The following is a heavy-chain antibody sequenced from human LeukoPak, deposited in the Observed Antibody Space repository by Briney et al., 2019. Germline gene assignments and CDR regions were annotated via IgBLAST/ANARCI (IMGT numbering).Heavy chain of an antibody. CDR3: ARDLDSSGWYMFDY. J-gene: IGHJ4*02. CDR2: IYSGGST. V-gene: IGHV3-53*01. D-gene: IGHD6-19*01. Sequence: GGSLRLSCAASGFTVSSNYMSWVRQAPGRGLEWVSVIYSGGSTFYADSVKGRFTISRDTSKNTLYLQMNSLRAEDTAVYYCARDLDSSGWYMFDYWGQGTLVTVSS. CDR1: GFTVSSNY.